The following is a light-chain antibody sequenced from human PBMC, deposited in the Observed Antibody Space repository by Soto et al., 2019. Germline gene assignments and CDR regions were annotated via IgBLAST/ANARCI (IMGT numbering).Light chain of an antibody. Sequence: QSALTQPASVSGSPGQSITISCTGTSSDVGSYNLVSWYQQHPGKAPKLMIYEGSKRPSGVSNRFSGSKSDTTAYLTISGLQADDEADYYCSSYSDSDTKVFGTGTKLTVL. CDR1: SSDVGSYNL. CDR2: EGS. V-gene: IGLV2-14*02. CDR3: SSYSDSDTKV. J-gene: IGLJ1*01.